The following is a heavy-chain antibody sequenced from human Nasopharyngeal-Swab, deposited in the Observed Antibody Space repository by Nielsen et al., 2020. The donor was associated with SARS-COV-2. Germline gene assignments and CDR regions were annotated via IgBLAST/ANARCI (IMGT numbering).Heavy chain of an antibody. J-gene: IGHJ6*02. D-gene: IGHD1-26*01. CDR3: ARDRRNSGSYYPAAYYYYGMDV. CDR2: IYYSGST. V-gene: IGHV4-31*02. Sequence: WIRQPPGKGLEWIGYIYYSGSTYYNPSLKSRVTISVDTSKNQFSLKLSSVTPEDTAVYYCARDRRNSGSYYPAAYYYYGMDVWGQGTTVTVSS.